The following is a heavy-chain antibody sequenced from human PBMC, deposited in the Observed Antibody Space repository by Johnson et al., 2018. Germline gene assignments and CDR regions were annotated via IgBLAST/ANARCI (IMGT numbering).Heavy chain of an antibody. D-gene: IGHD6-13*01. Sequence: VQLQESGGVVVQPGGSLRLSCAASGFTFDDYSMHWVRQAPGKGLEWVSLISWDGGSTYYADSVKGRFTISRDNRKNSLYLQMNSLRTEDTALYYCAKDISRVGIAAAGTVGFQHWGQGTLVTVSS. V-gene: IGHV3-43*01. J-gene: IGHJ1*01. CDR2: ISWDGGST. CDR1: GFTFDDYS. CDR3: AKDISRVGIAAAGTVGFQH.